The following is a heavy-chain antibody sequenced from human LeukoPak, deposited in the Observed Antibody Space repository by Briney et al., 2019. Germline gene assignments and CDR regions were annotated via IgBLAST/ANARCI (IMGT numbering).Heavy chain of an antibody. CDR3: ARGAPVGLRYFDWLSGELNWFDP. CDR1: GGSISSYY. D-gene: IGHD3-9*01. CDR2: IYYSGST. J-gene: IGHJ5*02. V-gene: IGHV4-59*01. Sequence: PSETLSLTCTVSGGSISSYYWSWIRQPPGKGLEWIGYIYYSGSTNYNPSLKSRVTISVDTSKNQFSLKLSSVTAADTAVYYCARGAPVGLRYFDWLSGELNWFDPWGQGTLVSVSS.